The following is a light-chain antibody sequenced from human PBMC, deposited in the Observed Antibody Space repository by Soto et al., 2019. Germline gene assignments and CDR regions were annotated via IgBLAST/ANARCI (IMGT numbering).Light chain of an antibody. CDR3: VAWDDSLSGRV. J-gene: IGLJ3*02. Sequence: QSVLTQPPSASGTPGQRVTISCSGSSSNIGSKYVYWYQQLPGTAPKHLIYRNNQRPSGVPDRFSGSKSGTSASLAISGLRSEDEADYYCVAWDDSLSGRVFGGGTKVTVL. V-gene: IGLV1-47*01. CDR1: SSNIGSKY. CDR2: RNN.